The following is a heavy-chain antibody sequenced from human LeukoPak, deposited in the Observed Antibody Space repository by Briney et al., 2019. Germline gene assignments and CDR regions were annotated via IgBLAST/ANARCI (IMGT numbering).Heavy chain of an antibody. CDR2: INWNGGST. Sequence: PGGSLRLSCAASGFTFDDYGMSWVRQAPGKGLEWVSGINWNGGSTGYADSVKGRFTISRDNAKNSLYLQMNSLRAEDTALYYCASQYDFWNGYRRRYYYYMDVWGKGTTVTVSS. V-gene: IGHV3-20*04. D-gene: IGHD3/OR15-3a*01. J-gene: IGHJ6*03. CDR1: GFTFDDYG. CDR3: ASQYDFWNGYRRRYYYYMDV.